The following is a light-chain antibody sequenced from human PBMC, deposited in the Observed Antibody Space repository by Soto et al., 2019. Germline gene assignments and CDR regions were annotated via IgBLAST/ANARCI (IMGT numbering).Light chain of an antibody. CDR3: FSYTGISTSLFV. J-gene: IGLJ1*01. CDR2: EVT. Sequence: QSVLPQPASVSGSPGQSITISCTGTSRDIGTSNLVSWYQQYPGKAPKLMIYEVTKRPSGISSRFSGSKSGNTASLTISGLQPEDEADYYSFSYTGISTSLFVFGTGTKVTVL. CDR1: SRDIGTSNL. V-gene: IGLV2-23*02.